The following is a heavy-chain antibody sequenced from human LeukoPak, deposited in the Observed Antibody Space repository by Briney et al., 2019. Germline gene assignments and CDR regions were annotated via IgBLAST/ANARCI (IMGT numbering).Heavy chain of an antibody. CDR1: GGSISSSSYY. CDR3: ARHHKYGPTAAHFDY. J-gene: IGHJ4*02. Sequence: SETLSLTCTVSGGSISSSSYYWGWIRQPPGKGLEWIGSIYYSGSTYYNPSLKSRVTISVDTSKNQFSLKLSSVTAADTAVYYCARHHKYGPTAAHFDYWCQGTLVTVSS. V-gene: IGHV4-39*01. D-gene: IGHD2-2*01. CDR2: IYYSGST.